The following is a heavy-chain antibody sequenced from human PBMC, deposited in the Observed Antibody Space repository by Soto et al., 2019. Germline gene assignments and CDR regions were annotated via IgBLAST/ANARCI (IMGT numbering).Heavy chain of an antibody. CDR1: GYTFTSYG. CDR3: ARVGQAGYCSSTSCYTARRYYYGMDV. V-gene: IGHV1-18*01. CDR2: ISAYNGNT. Sequence: ASVKVSCKASGYTFTSYGISWVRQAPGQGLEWMGWISAYNGNTNYARKLQGRVTMTTDTSTSTAYMELRSLRSDDTAVYYCARVGQAGYCSSTSCYTARRYYYGMDVWGQGTTVTVSS. D-gene: IGHD2-2*02. J-gene: IGHJ6*02.